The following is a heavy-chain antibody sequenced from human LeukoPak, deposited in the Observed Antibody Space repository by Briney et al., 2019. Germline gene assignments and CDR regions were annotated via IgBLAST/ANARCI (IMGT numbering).Heavy chain of an antibody. Sequence: PGGSLRLSCAASGFTFNNYAMTWVRQAPGKGLEWVSAIGSGGGSTDYADSVQGRFTISRDNSKSTLYLQMNSLRAEDTAVYYCAKGFLGGTDQYFDSWGQGTLVTVSS. CDR1: GFTFNNYA. CDR2: IGSGGGST. V-gene: IGHV3-23*01. D-gene: IGHD6-19*01. J-gene: IGHJ4*02. CDR3: AKGFLGGTDQYFDS.